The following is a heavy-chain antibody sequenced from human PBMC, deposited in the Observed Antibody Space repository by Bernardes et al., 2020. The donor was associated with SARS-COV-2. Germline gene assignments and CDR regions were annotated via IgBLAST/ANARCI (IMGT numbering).Heavy chain of an antibody. V-gene: IGHV4-34*01. CDR2: INHRGST. CDR1: TESFSAYY. Sequence: SETLSLTCAVSTESFSAYYWSWIRQSPGKGLEWIGEINHRGSTNYNPSLNSRFTISVDASKSQFSLQLSSVTAADTAVYYCARWGRFWDVYSYAYAFDVWGQGTMVTVSS. CDR3: ARWGRFWDVYSYAYAFDV. J-gene: IGHJ3*01. D-gene: IGHD3-3*01.